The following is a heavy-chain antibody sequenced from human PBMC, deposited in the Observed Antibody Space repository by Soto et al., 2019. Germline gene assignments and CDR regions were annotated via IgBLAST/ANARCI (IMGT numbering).Heavy chain of an antibody. V-gene: IGHV3-30-3*01. CDR3: ARGPYSSSWYGGEKARGAKFDY. CDR2: ISYDGSNK. J-gene: IGHJ4*02. Sequence: QVQLVESGGGVVQPGRSLRLSCATSGFTFSSYAMHWVRQAPGKGLEWVAVISYDGSNKYYADSVKGRFTISRDNSKNTVYLQMNSLRAEDTAVYYCARGPYSSSWYGGEKARGAKFDYWGQGTLVTVSS. D-gene: IGHD6-13*01. CDR1: GFTFSSYA.